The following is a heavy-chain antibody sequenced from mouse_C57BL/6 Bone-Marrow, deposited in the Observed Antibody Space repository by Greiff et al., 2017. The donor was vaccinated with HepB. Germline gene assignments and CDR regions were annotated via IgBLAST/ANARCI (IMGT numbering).Heavy chain of an antibody. CDR2: IDPEDGET. V-gene: IGHV14-2*01. CDR1: GFNIKDYY. Sequence: VQLKESGAELVKPGASVKLSCTASGFNIKDYYMHWVKQRTEQGLEWIGRIDPEDGETKYAPKFQGKATITADTPSNTAYLQLSSLTSEDTAVYYCARSRDEEGYAMDYWGQGTSVTVSS. D-gene: IGHD3-3*01. J-gene: IGHJ4*01. CDR3: ARSRDEEGYAMDY.